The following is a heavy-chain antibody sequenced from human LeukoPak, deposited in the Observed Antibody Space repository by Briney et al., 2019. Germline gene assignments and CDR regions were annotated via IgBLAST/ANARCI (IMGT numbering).Heavy chain of an antibody. CDR1: GGSISSSNW. V-gene: IGHV4-4*02. Sequence: SGNLSLTCAVSGGSISSSNWWSWVRQPPGKGLERIGEIYHSGSTNYNPSLKSRVTISVDKSKNQFSLKLSSVTAADTAVHYCARDSFTYDSSGYYSYFDYWGQGTLVTVSS. D-gene: IGHD3-22*01. CDR3: ARDSFTYDSSGYYSYFDY. J-gene: IGHJ4*02. CDR2: IYHSGST.